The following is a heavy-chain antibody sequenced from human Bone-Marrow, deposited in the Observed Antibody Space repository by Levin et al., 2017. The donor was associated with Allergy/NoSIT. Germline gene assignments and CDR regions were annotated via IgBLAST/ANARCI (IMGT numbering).Heavy chain of an antibody. Sequence: GESLKISCAASGFALSDYWMSWVRLTPGKGLEWVANINQDGSAKYYVDSVKGRFTLSRDNGKSSLDLEVNSLRAEDTAIYYCARLGYCSSTRCYPDYWGQGTLVTVSS. D-gene: IGHD2-2*01. CDR1: GFALSDYW. CDR3: ARLGYCSSTRCYPDY. V-gene: IGHV3-7*01. J-gene: IGHJ4*02. CDR2: INQDGSAK.